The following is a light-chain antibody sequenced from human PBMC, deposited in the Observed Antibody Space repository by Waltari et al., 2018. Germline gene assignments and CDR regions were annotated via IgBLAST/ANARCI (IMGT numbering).Light chain of an antibody. CDR3: QSSDTSARWV. Sequence: NFMLTQPHSVSESPGKTVTISCTVASGSIAGKYVQWYQQRPGSAPTTVIYEDDQRPSGVPDGFSGSIDRSSNSASLTSAGLKTDDEADYYCQSSDTSARWVVGGGTRLTVL. V-gene: IGLV6-57*02. CDR2: EDD. CDR1: SGSIAGKY. J-gene: IGLJ3*02.